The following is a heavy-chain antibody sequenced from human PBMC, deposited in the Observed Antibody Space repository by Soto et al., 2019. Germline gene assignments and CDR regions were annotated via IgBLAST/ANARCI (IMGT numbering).Heavy chain of an antibody. CDR1: GFIFKDFA. J-gene: IGHJ5*02. Sequence: EVQLFESGGGLVEPGESLRLSCAASGFIFKDFAMSWVRQAPGKGLEWVSTITTSDDITYSADSVRGRFTISRDNSANTLFLQVSSLRGDDTATYYCTKGDSSGYFDPSAGYSTPHHWGQGTLVTVSS. CDR3: TKGDSSGYFDPSAGYSTPHH. D-gene: IGHD2-15*01. CDR2: ITTSDDIT. V-gene: IGHV3-23*01.